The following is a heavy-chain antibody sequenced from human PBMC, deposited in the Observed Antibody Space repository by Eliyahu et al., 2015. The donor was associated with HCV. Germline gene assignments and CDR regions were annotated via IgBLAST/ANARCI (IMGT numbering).Heavy chain of an antibody. CDR2: INPSSSSR. J-gene: IGHJ4*02. Sequence: QVHLVESGGGLVKPGGSLRLSCAASGFSFSDFYMSWVRQAPGKGLQWVSYINPSSSSRYYRDSVRGRFTISRDGATNSLYLQMHSLSAEDTGVYFCARRMQGSLGFDYWGQGTPVTVSS. D-gene: IGHD2/OR15-2a*01. CDR3: ARRMQGSLGFDY. V-gene: IGHV3-11*04. CDR1: GFSFSDFY.